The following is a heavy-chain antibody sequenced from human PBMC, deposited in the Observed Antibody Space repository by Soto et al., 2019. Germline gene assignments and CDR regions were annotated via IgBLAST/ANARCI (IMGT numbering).Heavy chain of an antibody. D-gene: IGHD1-1*01. V-gene: IGHV1-18*01. Sequence: ASVKVSCKASGYTFTSYGISWVRQAPGQGLEWMGWISAYNGNTNYAQKLQGRVTMTTDTSTSTAHMELRSLRSDDTAVYYCARKLDRDHWFDPWGQGTLVTVSS. CDR3: ARKLDRDHWFDP. J-gene: IGHJ5*02. CDR1: GYTFTSYG. CDR2: ISAYNGNT.